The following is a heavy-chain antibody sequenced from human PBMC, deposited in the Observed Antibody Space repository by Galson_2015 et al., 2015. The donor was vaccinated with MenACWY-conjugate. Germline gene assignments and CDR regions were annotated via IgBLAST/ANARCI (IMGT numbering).Heavy chain of an antibody. CDR3: AKDAPGGGDCYLGY. CDR1: GFTFSSYG. Sequence: SLRLSCAASGFTFSSYGMHWVRQAPGRGLEWVAVISYDGSNKYYADSVKGRFTISRDNSKNTLYLQMNSLRAEDTAVYYCAKDAPGGGDCYLGYWGQGTLVTVSS. J-gene: IGHJ4*02. CDR2: ISYDGSNK. D-gene: IGHD2-21*02. V-gene: IGHV3-30*18.